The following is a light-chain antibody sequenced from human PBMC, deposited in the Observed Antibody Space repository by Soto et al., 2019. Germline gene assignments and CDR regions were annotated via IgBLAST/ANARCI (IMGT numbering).Light chain of an antibody. V-gene: IGKV3-20*01. CDR2: GAS. J-gene: IGKJ5*01. CDR1: QNVDSNY. CDR3: QQYGSSLIT. Sequence: EFVLTQSPGTLSLSPGERATLSCRASQNVDSNYLAWYQQKPGQAPRLLIYGASSRATGIPDRFSGSGSGTDFTLTISRLEPEDFAVYYCQQYGSSLITFGQGTRLEIK.